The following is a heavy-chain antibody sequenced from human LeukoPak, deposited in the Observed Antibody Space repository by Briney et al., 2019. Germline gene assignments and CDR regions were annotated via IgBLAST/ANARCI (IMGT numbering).Heavy chain of an antibody. CDR2: IDTIGNT. CDR3: ARVSSTWYQDWYFDL. D-gene: IGHD6-13*01. V-gene: IGHV4-4*07. J-gene: IGHJ2*01. Sequence: SETLSLTCTVSGGSISSYYWSWTRQPAGKGREGMGRIDTIGNTNYKPSLKSVGTMSVDTSKNQFSLKLNSVTAAATAVYYCARVSSTWYQDWYFDLWGRGTLVTASS. CDR1: GGSISSYY.